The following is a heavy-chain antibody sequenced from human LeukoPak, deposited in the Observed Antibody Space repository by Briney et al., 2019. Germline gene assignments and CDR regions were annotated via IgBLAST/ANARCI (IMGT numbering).Heavy chain of an antibody. D-gene: IGHD2-8*01. Sequence: PGGSLRLSCAASGFIVNSYVMSWVRQAPGKGLEWVSLIRGSGGSTYYADSVRGRFTISRDNSKNTLYLRMNSLRAEDTAVYYCAKDMGYFTGMDVGGQGTTVTVSS. CDR1: GFIVNSYV. CDR3: AKDMGYFTGMDV. CDR2: IRGSGGST. J-gene: IGHJ6*02. V-gene: IGHV3-23*01.